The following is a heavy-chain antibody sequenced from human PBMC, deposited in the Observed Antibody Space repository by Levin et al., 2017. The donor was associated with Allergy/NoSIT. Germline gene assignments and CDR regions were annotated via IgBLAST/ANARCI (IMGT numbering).Heavy chain of an antibody. CDR3: AKEYSASSSDYF. V-gene: IGHV3-23*01. Sequence: PGGSLRLSCAVSGLSISTYAMSWVRQAPGKGLEWVSGVSGSGGAYYADSVKGRFTVSRDNSKNMLYLQMNSLRGDATAVYYCAKEYSASSSDYFWGQGTLVTVSS. J-gene: IGHJ4*02. CDR1: GLSISTYA. CDR2: VSGSGGA. D-gene: IGHD1-26*01.